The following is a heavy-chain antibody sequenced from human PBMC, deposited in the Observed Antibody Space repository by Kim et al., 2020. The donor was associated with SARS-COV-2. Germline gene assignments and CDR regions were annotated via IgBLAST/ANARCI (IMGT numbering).Heavy chain of an antibody. V-gene: IGHV3-11*01. Sequence: GGSLRLSCAASGFTFSDYYMSWIRQAPGKGLEWVSYISSSGSTIYYADSVKGRFTISRDNAKNSLYLQMNSLRAEDTAVYYCASSSSGGYYYYYGMDVWGQGTTVTVSS. J-gene: IGHJ6*02. D-gene: IGHD2-15*01. CDR3: ASSSSGGYYYYYGMDV. CDR2: ISSSGSTI. CDR1: GFTFSDYY.